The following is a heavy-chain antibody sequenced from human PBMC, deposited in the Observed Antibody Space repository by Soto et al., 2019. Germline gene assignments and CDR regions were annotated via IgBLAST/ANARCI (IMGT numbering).Heavy chain of an antibody. Sequence: GESLKISCTGSGYSFTSYWIGWVRQMPGKGLEWMGIIYPGDSDTRYSPSFQGQVTISADKSISTAYLQWSSLKASDTAMYYCAPLGVPVTRNMRKNYCSIAMDVWGKGTTVGVSS. D-gene: IGHD3-10*01. CDR3: APLGVPVTRNMRKNYCSIAMDV. CDR2: IYPGDSDT. CDR1: GYSFTSYW. V-gene: IGHV5-51*01. J-gene: IGHJ6*04.